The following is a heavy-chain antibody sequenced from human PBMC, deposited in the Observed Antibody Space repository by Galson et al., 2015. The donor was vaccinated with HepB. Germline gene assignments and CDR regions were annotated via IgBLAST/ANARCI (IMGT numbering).Heavy chain of an antibody. Sequence: SVKVSCKASGYTFTSYYIHWARQAPGQGLEWMGVINPSGGSTGNAQKFQGRVTMTRDTSTSTVYMELSSLRSEDTAGYYCARGAGVEQWLDHFDYWGQGTLVTVSS. J-gene: IGHJ4*02. D-gene: IGHD6-19*01. CDR1: GYTFTSYY. V-gene: IGHV1-46*01. CDR2: INPSGGST. CDR3: ARGAGVEQWLDHFDY.